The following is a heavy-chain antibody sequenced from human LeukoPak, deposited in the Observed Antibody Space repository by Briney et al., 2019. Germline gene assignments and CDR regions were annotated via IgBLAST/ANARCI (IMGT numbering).Heavy chain of an antibody. J-gene: IGHJ4*02. Sequence: PGGSLRLSCAASGFTFSSYDMNWVRQAPGKGLEWVSAISGSGGSTYYADSVKGRFAISRDNSKNTLYLQMNSLSAEDTAVYYCAKECVVVAAEKDYFDYWGPGTLVTVFS. V-gene: IGHV3-23*01. CDR1: GFTFSSYD. CDR3: AKECVVVAAEKDYFDY. CDR2: ISGSGGST. D-gene: IGHD2-15*01.